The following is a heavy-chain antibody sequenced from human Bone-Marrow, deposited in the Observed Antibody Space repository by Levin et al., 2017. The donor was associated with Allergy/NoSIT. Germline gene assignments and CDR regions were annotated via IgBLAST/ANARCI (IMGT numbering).Heavy chain of an antibody. CDR1: FFPFLLSF. D-gene: IGHD1-26*01. V-gene: IGHV3-30*18. CDR2: ISYDGSNQ. J-gene: IGHJ6*02. CDR3: AKEWAPTAMDV. Sequence: GESLPLSFSSSFFPFLLSFLPFFLPSPFPGLAWVAVISYDGSNQYYADSVKGRFTISRDNSRNTLYLQMNSLRPEDTAVYYCAKEWAPTAMDVWGQGTPVTVSS.